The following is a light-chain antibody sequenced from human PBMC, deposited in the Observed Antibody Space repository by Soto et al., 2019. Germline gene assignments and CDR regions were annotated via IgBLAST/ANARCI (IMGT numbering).Light chain of an antibody. CDR1: QSINTW. V-gene: IGKV1-5*03. CDR2: KAS. Sequence: DIPMTQSPSTLSASVGDRVTITCRASQSINTWLAWYPQKPGKAPKLLIYKASSLGSGVPSRFSGSGSGTDFTLTISSLEPDDFGIYYCQQYNSHSSYTFGQGTKLEIK. J-gene: IGKJ2*01. CDR3: QQYNSHSSYT.